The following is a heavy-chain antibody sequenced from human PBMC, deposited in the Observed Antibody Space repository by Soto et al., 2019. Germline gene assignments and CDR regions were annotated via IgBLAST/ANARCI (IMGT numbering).Heavy chain of an antibody. J-gene: IGHJ5*02. V-gene: IGHV4-59*08. D-gene: IGHD5-12*01. CDR3: AGYSGYDFWFDP. CDR1: GGSISSYY. Sequence: PSETLSLTCTVSGGSISSYYWSWIRQPPGKGLEWIGYIYYSGSTNYNPSLKSRVTISVDTSKNQFSLKLSSVTAADTAVYYCAGYSGYDFWFDPWGQGTLVTVSS. CDR2: IYYSGST.